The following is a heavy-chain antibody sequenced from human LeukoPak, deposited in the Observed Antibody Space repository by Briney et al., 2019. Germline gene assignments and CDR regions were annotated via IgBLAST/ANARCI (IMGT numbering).Heavy chain of an antibody. CDR1: GGSFSGYY. Sequence: SETLSLTCAVYGGSFSGYYWSWIRQPPGKGLEWIGEINHTGNTNYNPSLKSRVTMSIDMSKNQFSLKLSSVTAADTAVYYCARRVKVNFVGLFGEDNNYYYMDVWSKGTTVTVSS. CDR2: INHTGNT. D-gene: IGHD3-10*02. CDR3: ARRVKVNFVGLFGEDNNYYYMDV. V-gene: IGHV4-34*01. J-gene: IGHJ6*03.